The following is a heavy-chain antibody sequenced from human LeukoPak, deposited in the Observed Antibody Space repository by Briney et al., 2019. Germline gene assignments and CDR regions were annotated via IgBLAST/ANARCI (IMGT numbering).Heavy chain of an antibody. CDR3: ARGANMVRGVVDY. D-gene: IGHD3-10*01. V-gene: IGHV3-21*01. CDR2: ISSSSSYI. J-gene: IGHJ4*02. Sequence: GGSLRLSCAASGFTFSSYSMNWVRQAPGKGLEWVSSISSSSSYIYYADSVKGRFTISRDNAKNSLYLQMNSLRAEDTAVYYCARGANMVRGVVDYWGQGTLVTVYS. CDR1: GFTFSSYS.